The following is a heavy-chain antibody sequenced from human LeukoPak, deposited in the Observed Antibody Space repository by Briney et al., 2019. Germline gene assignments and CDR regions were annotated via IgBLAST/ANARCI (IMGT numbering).Heavy chain of an antibody. J-gene: IGHJ4*02. CDR1: GGSISNYW. D-gene: IGHD6-13*01. CDR3: ARVAGYSSRPFDY. CDR2: VFYSGST. Sequence: SETLPLTCTVSGGSISNYWWSWIRQPPGKGLEWIEYVFYSGSTNYNPSLRSRVTISVDTSKNQFSLKLSSVTAADTAVYYCARVAGYSSRPFDYWGQGTLVTVSS. V-gene: IGHV4-59*01.